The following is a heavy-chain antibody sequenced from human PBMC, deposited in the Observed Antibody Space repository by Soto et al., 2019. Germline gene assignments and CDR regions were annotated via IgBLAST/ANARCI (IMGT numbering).Heavy chain of an antibody. Sequence: PGGSLRLSCEAPAFTFSNAWMSWVRQAPGKGLEWVGRIKSKTDGGTTDYAAPVKGRFTISRDNSKNMLFLQMNSLRAEDTAIYYCAKKVNSGPGSQYFDYWGQGTLVTVSS. CDR2: IKSKTDGGTT. CDR1: AFTFSNAW. D-gene: IGHD3-10*01. V-gene: IGHV3-15*01. J-gene: IGHJ4*02. CDR3: AKKVNSGPGSQYFDY.